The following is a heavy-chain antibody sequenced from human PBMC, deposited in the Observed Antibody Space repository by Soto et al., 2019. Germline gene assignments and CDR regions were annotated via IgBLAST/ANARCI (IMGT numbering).Heavy chain of an antibody. Sequence: SETLSLTCTVFGGSISSYYWSWIRQPPGKGLEWIGYIYYSGSTNYNPSLKSRVTISVDTSKNQFSLKLSSVTAADTAVYYCARASYSSSKPLVGVFDYWGQGTLVTVSS. D-gene: IGHD6-6*01. J-gene: IGHJ4*02. CDR1: GGSISSYY. CDR3: ARASYSSSKPLVGVFDY. V-gene: IGHV4-59*01. CDR2: IYYSGST.